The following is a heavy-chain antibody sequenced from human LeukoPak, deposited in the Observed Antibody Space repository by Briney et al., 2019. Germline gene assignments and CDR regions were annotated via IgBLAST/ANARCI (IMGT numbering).Heavy chain of an antibody. CDR3: VKGAKYSGSSVDYFYMDV. D-gene: IGHD1-26*01. CDR2: ISGSGDNT. Sequence: HPGGSLRLSCAGSGFTFTTHAMGWVRQAPGKGLEWVAVISGSGDNTYHADSVKGRFIISRDNSNNTLSVQMNSLRAEDTAVYYCVKGAKYSGSSVDYFYMDVWAKETTVTVSS. J-gene: IGHJ6*03. V-gene: IGHV3-23*01. CDR1: GFTFTTHA.